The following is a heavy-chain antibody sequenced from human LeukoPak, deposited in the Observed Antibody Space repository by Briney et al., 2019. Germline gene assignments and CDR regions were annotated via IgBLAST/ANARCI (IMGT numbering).Heavy chain of an antibody. CDR1: GFTFSSYN. J-gene: IGHJ5*02. CDR2: ISGRSSTI. D-gene: IGHD6-19*01. CDR3: AREMLAAVAAQS. Sequence: GGSLRLSCAASGFTFSSYNMKWVRQAPGKGLEWVSYISGRSSTISYADSVKGRFTISRDNAKNSLYLQMNSLRAEDTAVYYCAREMLAAVAAQSWGQGTLVTVSS. V-gene: IGHV3-48*01.